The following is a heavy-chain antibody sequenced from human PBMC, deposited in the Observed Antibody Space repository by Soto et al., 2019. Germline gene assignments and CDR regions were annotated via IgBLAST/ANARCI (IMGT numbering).Heavy chain of an antibody. Sequence: GESLKISCKGSGYSFTRYWISWVRQMPGKGLEWMGRIDPSDSYTNYVPSFQGHVTMSVDKSTSTAYLQWSSLKASDTAMYYCALMDGLGRGITKSWFDPWGQGTLVTVSS. CDR2: IDPSDSYT. V-gene: IGHV5-10-1*01. CDR1: GYSFTRYW. CDR3: ALMDGLGRGITKSWFDP. D-gene: IGHD2-8*01. J-gene: IGHJ5*02.